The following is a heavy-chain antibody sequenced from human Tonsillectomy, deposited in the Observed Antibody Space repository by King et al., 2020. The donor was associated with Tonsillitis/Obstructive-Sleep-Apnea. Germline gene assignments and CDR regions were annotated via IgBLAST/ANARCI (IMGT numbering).Heavy chain of an antibody. CDR1: GFSFSDYY. CDR3: GRVRCSGSHCYPYYFDY. CDR2: ISSSSSYT. D-gene: IGHD2-15*01. Sequence: VQLVESGGGLVKPGGSLRLSCAASGFSFSDYYMSWIRQAPGKGLEWVAYISSSSSYTDYAESVKGRLTMSGDNAKNSLYLQMNSLRAEDTAVYYCGRVRCSGSHCYPYYFDYWGQGTLVTVSS. V-gene: IGHV3-11*05. J-gene: IGHJ4*02.